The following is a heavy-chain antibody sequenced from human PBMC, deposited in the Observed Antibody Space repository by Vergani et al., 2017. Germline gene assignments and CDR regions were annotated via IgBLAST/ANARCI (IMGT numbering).Heavy chain of an antibody. V-gene: IGHV1-69*12. J-gene: IGHJ2*01. Sequence: QVQLVQSGAEVKKPGSSVKVSCKASGGTFSSYAISWVRQAPGQGLEWMGGIIPIFGTANYAQKFQGRVTITADESTSTAYMELSSLRSEDTAVYYCARAPGLGYCSSTSCYVGDWYFDLWGRGTLVTVSS. CDR3: ARAPGLGYCSSTSCYVGDWYFDL. D-gene: IGHD2-2*01. CDR2: IIPIFGTA. CDR1: GGTFSSYA.